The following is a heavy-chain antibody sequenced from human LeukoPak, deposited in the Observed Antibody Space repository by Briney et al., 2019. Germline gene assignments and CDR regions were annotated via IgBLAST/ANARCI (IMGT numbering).Heavy chain of an antibody. CDR2: IYYSGST. V-gene: IGHV4-39*01. D-gene: IGHD3-16*01. CDR1: GGSISSSIYF. Sequence: SETLCLTCTVSGGSISSSIYFWGWIRQPPGKGLEWIGSIYYSGSTYYNPSLKSRLTMSVDTSKNQFSLKLSSVTAADTAVYYCARQDYDNGDYWGQGTLVTVSS. J-gene: IGHJ4*02. CDR3: ARQDYDNGDY.